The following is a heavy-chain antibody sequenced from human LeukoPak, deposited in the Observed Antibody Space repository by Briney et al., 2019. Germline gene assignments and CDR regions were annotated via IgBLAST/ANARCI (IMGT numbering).Heavy chain of an antibody. CDR2: IPTSGISV. J-gene: IGHJ4*02. CDR3: TRAVGLGPGAHFDQ. V-gene: IGHV3-11*01. CDR1: GFSFSRYY. D-gene: IGHD1-26*01. Sequence: GGSLRLSCAASGFSFSRYYMSWVRQTPGKALEWISYIPTSGISVQYADSVRGRFTASRDDAKNSLHLQMDSLRVEDTAVYYCTRAVGLGPGAHFDQWGQGALVIVSS.